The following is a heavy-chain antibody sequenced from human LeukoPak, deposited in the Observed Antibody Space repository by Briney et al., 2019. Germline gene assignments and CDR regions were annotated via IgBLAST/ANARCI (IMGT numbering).Heavy chain of an antibody. CDR1: GLTVSSNS. J-gene: IGHJ4*02. V-gene: IGHV3-53*01. D-gene: IGHD4/OR15-4a*01. CDR2: IYSGGST. CDR3: ARRAGAYSHPYDY. Sequence: GGSLRLSCAASGLTVSSNSMSWVRQAPGKGLEWVSFIYSGGSTYYSDSVKGRFTISRDNSKNTLYLQMNSLRADDTAVYYCARRAGAYSHPYDYWGQGTLVTVSS.